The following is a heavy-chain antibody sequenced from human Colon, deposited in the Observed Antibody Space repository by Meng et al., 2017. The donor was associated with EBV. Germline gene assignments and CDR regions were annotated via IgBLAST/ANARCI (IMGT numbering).Heavy chain of an antibody. V-gene: IGHV6-1*01. Sequence: QVHLQHAGPGLVKPSQPLSLTCAISGDSVSSNSAAWNWIRHSPSGGLEWLGRTYCRSKWSNDYAVSVKSRLTISPDTSKNQFSLHLASVNPEDTGVYYCAREVDYGGNSVSFDFWGQGTLVTVSS. CDR3: AREVDYGGNSVSFDF. J-gene: IGHJ4*02. CDR1: GDSVSSNSAA. D-gene: IGHD4-23*01. CDR2: TYCRSKWSN.